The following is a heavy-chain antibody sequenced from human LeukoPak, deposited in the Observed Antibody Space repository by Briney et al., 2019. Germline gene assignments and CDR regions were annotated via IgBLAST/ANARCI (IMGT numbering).Heavy chain of an antibody. CDR1: GGSISGSSYY. Sequence: SETLSLTCTVSGGSISGSSYYWGWIRQPPGKGLEWIGNIYYSGSTYYNPSLKSRVTMSVDTSKNQFSLKLSSVTAADTAVYYCAGIKRGFYYYYYMDVWGKGTTVTVSS. V-gene: IGHV4-39*07. J-gene: IGHJ6*03. CDR3: AGIKRGFYYYYYMDV. CDR2: IYYSGST.